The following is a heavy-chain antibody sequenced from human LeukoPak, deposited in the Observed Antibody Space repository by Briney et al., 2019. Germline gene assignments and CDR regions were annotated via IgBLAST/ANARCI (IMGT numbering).Heavy chain of an antibody. J-gene: IGHJ4*02. D-gene: IGHD6-19*01. CDR3: ARALGSSGWFGFFNY. CDR2: INPSGGST. V-gene: IGHV1-46*01. Sequence: ASVKVSCKASGYTFTSYYMHWVRQAPGQGLEWMGIINPSGGSTGYAQKFQGRVTMTRDTSTSTVYMELSSLRSEDTAVYYCARALGSSGWFGFFNYWGQGTLVTVSS. CDR1: GYTFTSYY.